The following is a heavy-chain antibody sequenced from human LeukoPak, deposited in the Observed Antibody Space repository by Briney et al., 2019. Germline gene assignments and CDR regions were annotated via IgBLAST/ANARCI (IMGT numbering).Heavy chain of an antibody. D-gene: IGHD6-19*01. Sequence: ASVKVSCKASGYTFTSYDINWVRQATGQGLEWMGWMNPNSGNTGYAQKFQRRVTMTRNTSISTAYMELSSLRSEDTAVYYCARGGGWYLHHGMDVWGQGTTVTVSS. CDR2: MNPNSGNT. J-gene: IGHJ6*02. CDR3: ARGGGWYLHHGMDV. CDR1: GYTFTSYD. V-gene: IGHV1-8*01.